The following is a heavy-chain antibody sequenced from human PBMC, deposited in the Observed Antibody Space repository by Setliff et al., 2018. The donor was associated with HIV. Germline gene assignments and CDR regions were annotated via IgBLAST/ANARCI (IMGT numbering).Heavy chain of an antibody. V-gene: IGHV4-4*08. J-gene: IGHJ4*02. Sequence: PSETLSLTCTVSGPSINIHYWSWIRQSPGKAFEWIGYIYSTGSTNYNPSLQSRVTISMVASRNQFSLKLSSVTAADTAVYYCAREIKNPRYFDSWGQGTLVTVSS. D-gene: IGHD3-16*01. CDR2: IYSTGST. CDR1: GPSINIHY. CDR3: AREIKNPRYFDS.